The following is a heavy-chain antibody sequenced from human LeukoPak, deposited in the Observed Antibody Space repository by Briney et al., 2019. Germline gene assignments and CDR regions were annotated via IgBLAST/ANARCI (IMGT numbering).Heavy chain of an antibody. Sequence: GGSLRLSCAASGFTFSSYAMSWVRQAPGKGLEWVSAISGSGGSKYYADSVKGRFTISRDNSKKTLYLQMNSLRAEDAAVYYCAKDRWGGYSVPDAFDIWGQGTMVTVSS. CDR3: AKDRWGGYSVPDAFDI. CDR2: ISGSGGSK. V-gene: IGHV3-23*01. CDR1: GFTFSSYA. J-gene: IGHJ3*02. D-gene: IGHD5/OR15-5a*01.